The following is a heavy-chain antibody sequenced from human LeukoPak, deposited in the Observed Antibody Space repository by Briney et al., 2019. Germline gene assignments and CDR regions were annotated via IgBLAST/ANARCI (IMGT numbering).Heavy chain of an antibody. V-gene: IGHV1-46*01. Sequence: ASVTVSCKASVYTFTNYYMNWVRQAPGQGLEWMGIINPSGGSTSYAQKFQGRVTVTRDTSTSTVYMELSSLRSEDTAMYYCAREGEIGYDLSDYWGQGTLVTVSS. J-gene: IGHJ4*02. CDR2: INPSGGST. CDR1: VYTFTNYY. CDR3: AREGEIGYDLSDY. D-gene: IGHD5-12*01.